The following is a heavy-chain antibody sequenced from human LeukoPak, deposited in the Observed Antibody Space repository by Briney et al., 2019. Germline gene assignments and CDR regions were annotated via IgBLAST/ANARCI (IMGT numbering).Heavy chain of an antibody. D-gene: IGHD3-16*02. J-gene: IGHJ4*02. V-gene: IGHV4-59*01. CDR3: ARYVWGSYPTFEDY. CDR2: IYYSGST. CDR1: GGPISSYY. Sequence: SETLSLTCTVSGGPISSYYWSWIRQPPGKGLEWIGYIYYSGSTNYNPSLKSRVTISVDTSKDQFSLKLSSVTAADTAVHYCARYVWGSYPTFEDYWGQGTLVTVSS.